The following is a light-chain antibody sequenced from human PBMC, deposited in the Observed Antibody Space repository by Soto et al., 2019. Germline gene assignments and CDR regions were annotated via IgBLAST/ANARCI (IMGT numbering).Light chain of an antibody. V-gene: IGLV1-40*01. CDR2: GNN. CDR3: QSYDISLSGHWV. Sequence: QSVLTQPPSVSGAPGQRVTISCTGSSSNIGTSYEVHWYQQLPGTAPKLLIYGNNNRPSGVPDRFSASKSGTSASLAITGLQAEDEADYYCQSYDISLSGHWVFGGGTKLTVL. CDR1: SSNIGTSYE. J-gene: IGLJ3*02.